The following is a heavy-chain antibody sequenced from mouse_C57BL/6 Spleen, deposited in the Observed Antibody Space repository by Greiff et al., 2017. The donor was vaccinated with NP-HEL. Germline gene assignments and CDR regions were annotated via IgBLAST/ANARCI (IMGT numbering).Heavy chain of an antibody. CDR2: IWRGGST. D-gene: IGHD1-1*01. J-gene: IGHJ4*01. CDR1: GFSLTSYG. CDR3: AKATVVDYYAMDY. V-gene: IGHV2-5*01. Sequence: VKLMESGPGLVQPSQSLSITCTVSGFSLTSYGVHWVRQSPGKGLEWLGVIWRGGSTDYNAAFMSRLSITKDNSKSQVFFKMNSLQADDTAIYYCAKATVVDYYAMDYWGQGTSVTVSS.